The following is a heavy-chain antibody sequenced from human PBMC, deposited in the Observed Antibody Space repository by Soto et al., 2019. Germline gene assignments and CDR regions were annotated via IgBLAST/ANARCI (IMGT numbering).Heavy chain of an antibody. V-gene: IGHV4-59*08. Sequence: QVQLQESGPGLVKPSETLSLTCTVSGGSISSYYWSWIRQSPGKGLEWIGYIYYSGSTNYNPSLKSRDTIAVDTSKNQFSLKLSSVTAAAAAVYYCARHGEHSSSWYFDYWGQGTLVTVSS. CDR1: GGSISSYY. J-gene: IGHJ4*02. CDR3: ARHGEHSSSWYFDY. D-gene: IGHD6-13*01. CDR2: IYYSGST.